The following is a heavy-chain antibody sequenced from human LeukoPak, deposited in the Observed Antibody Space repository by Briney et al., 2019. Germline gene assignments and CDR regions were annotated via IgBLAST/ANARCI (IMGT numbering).Heavy chain of an antibody. J-gene: IGHJ4*02. Sequence: GGSLRLSCSVSGFTFSSHAMHWVRQAPGKGLECVAYISYDGSFQYHADSVKGRFTISRDNAKNSLYLQMNSLRAEDTAVYYCARDPTPRLRWYQVPYFDYWGQGTLVTVSS. CDR3: ARDPTPRLRWYQVPYFDY. D-gene: IGHD4-23*01. CDR2: ISYDGSFQ. CDR1: GFTFSSHA. V-gene: IGHV3-30-3*01.